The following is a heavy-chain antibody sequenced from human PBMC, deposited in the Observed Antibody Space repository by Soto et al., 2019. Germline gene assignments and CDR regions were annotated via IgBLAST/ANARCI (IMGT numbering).Heavy chain of an antibody. V-gene: IGHV1-69*13. CDR1: GGTFSSYA. D-gene: IGHD6-13*01. Sequence: SVKVSCKASGGTFSSYAISWVRQAPGQGLEWMGGIIPIFGTANYAQKFQGRVTITADESTSTAYMELSSLRSEDTAVYYCARCEAAVRNWFDPWGQGTLVTVSS. J-gene: IGHJ5*02. CDR3: ARCEAAVRNWFDP. CDR2: IIPIFGTA.